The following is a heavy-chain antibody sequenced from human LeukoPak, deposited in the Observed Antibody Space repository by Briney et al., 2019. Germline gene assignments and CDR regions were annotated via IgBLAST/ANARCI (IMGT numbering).Heavy chain of an antibody. CDR1: RCTFSSYG. CDR2: ISYDGSNK. J-gene: IGHJ4*02. Sequence: PGRSLRLSCAASRCTFSSYGVHWVRQAPGKGLEWVAVISYDGSNKYYADSVKGRFTISRDNSKNTLYLQMNSLRAEDTAVYYCARDGGSGWYVVYYFDYWGQGTLVTVSS. D-gene: IGHD6-19*01. CDR3: ARDGGSGWYVVYYFDY. V-gene: IGHV3-30*03.